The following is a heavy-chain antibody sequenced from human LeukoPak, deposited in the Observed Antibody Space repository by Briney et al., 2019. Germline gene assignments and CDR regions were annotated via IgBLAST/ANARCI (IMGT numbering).Heavy chain of an antibody. CDR1: GGSISSSY. CDR3: ARQVTAAAGTNWFDP. J-gene: IGHJ5*02. CDR2: IYYRGST. Sequence: SETLSLTCSVSGGSISSSYWSWIRQSPGKGLEWIGYIYYRGSTHHNPSLKSRVTMSVDTSKNQLSLKLNSVTAAGTATYYCARQVTAAAGTNWFDPWGQGTLVTVSS. D-gene: IGHD6-13*01. V-gene: IGHV4-59*08.